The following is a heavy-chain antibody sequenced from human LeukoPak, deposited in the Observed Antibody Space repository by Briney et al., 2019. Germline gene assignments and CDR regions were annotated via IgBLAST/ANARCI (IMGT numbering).Heavy chain of an antibody. Sequence: GGSLRLSCAASGFTFSTYYMAWVRQAPGKGREWVANIKQEGSQKYYVDSVQGRFTTSKDNAKNSLYLQMNSLRAEDTAVYYCAAQRAVGFDYWGKGTLVTVSS. CDR2: IKQEGSQK. CDR1: GFTFSTYY. CDR3: AAQRAVGFDY. J-gene: IGHJ4*02. D-gene: IGHD6-19*01. V-gene: IGHV3-7*01.